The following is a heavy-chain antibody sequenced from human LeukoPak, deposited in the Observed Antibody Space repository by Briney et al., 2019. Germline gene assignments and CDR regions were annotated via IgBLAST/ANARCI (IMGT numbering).Heavy chain of an antibody. D-gene: IGHD6-13*01. CDR2: IIPIFGTA. V-gene: IGHV1-69*13. CDR1: GYTFTSYY. Sequence: GASVKVSCKASGYTFTSYYMHWVRQAPGQGLEWMGGIIPIFGTANYAQKFQGRVTITADESTSTAYMELSSLRSEDTAVYYCARDLIPGYSSSWLYYFDYWGQGTLVTVSS. CDR3: ARDLIPGYSSSWLYYFDY. J-gene: IGHJ4*02.